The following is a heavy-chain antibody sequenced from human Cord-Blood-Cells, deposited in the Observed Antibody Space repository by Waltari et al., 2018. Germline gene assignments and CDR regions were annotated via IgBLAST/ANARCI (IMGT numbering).Heavy chain of an antibody. J-gene: IGHJ3*02. CDR3: AKDAPRIVGATQAFDI. CDR1: GFTFSSYA. V-gene: IGHV3-23*01. D-gene: IGHD1-26*01. Sequence: EVQLLESGGGLVQPGGSLRLSCVASGFTFSSYAMSWVRQAPGKGLEWVSAISGRGGSTYYADSVKGRFTISRDNSKNTLYLQMNSLRAEDTAVYYCAKDAPRIVGATQAFDIWGQGTMVTVSS. CDR2: ISGRGGST.